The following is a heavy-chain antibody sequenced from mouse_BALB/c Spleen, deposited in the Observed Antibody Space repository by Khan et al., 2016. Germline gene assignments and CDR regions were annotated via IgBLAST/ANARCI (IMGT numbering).Heavy chain of an antibody. Sequence: EVQLQESGPGLVKPSQSLSLTCTVTGYSITSDYAWNWIRQFPGNKLEWMGYISYSGSTSYNPSLKSRISITRDTSKNQFFLQLNSVTTEDTATYYCARCMITTGFAYWGQGTLVTVSA. CDR2: ISYSGST. CDR3: ARCMITTGFAY. D-gene: IGHD2-4*01. CDR1: GYSITSDYA. V-gene: IGHV3-2*02. J-gene: IGHJ3*01.